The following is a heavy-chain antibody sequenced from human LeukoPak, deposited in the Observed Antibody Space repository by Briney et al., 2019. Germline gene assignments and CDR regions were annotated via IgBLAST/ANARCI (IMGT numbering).Heavy chain of an antibody. CDR1: GGSISSSSYY. D-gene: IGHD6-6*01. J-gene: IGHJ4*02. CDR2: IYYSGST. Sequence: PSETLSLTCTVSGGSISSSSYYWGWIRQPPGKGLEWIGSIYYSGSTYYNPSLKSRVTISVDTSKNQFSLKLSSVTAADTAVYYCARQRGKQLPGGVDYWGQGALVTVSS. CDR3: ARQRGKQLPGGVDY. V-gene: IGHV4-39*01.